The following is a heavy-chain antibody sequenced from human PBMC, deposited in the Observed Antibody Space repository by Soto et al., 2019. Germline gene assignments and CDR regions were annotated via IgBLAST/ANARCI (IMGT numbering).Heavy chain of an antibody. CDR1: GFTFSSYA. Sequence: GGSLRLSCAASGFTFSSYAMHWVRQAPGKGLEWVAVISYDGSNKYYADSVKGRFTISRDNSKNTLYLQMNSLRAEDTAVYYCARDKYCSSTSCSYYYGMDVWGQGTTVTVSS. D-gene: IGHD2-2*01. CDR2: ISYDGSNK. CDR3: ARDKYCSSTSCSYYYGMDV. V-gene: IGHV3-30-3*01. J-gene: IGHJ6*02.